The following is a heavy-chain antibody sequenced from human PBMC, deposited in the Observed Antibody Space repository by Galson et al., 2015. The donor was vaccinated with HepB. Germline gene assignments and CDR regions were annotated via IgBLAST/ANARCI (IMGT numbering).Heavy chain of an antibody. J-gene: IGHJ4*02. V-gene: IGHV3-72*01. CDR2: IRRETNSYTT. CDR3: VRVFSGSLGALDY. Sequence: SLRLSCAASRFTFSDHYMDWVRQTPGKGLEWVGRIRRETNSYTTEYATSVQGRFTISRDDSKNSLHLQMNSLKTEDTAVYYCVRVFSGSLGALDYWGQGTLVTVSA. CDR1: RFTFSDHY. D-gene: IGHD3-10*01.